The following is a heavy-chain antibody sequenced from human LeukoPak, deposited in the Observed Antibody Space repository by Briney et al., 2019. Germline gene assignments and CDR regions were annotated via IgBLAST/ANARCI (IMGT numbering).Heavy chain of an antibody. CDR1: GYTLTELS. D-gene: IGHD3-22*01. J-gene: IGHJ4*02. CDR2: FDPEDGET. Sequence: ASVKVSCKVSGYTLTELSMHWVRQAPGKGLERMGGFDPEDGETIYAQKFQGGVTMTEDTSTDTAYMELSSLRSEDTAVYYCATLNLDYYDSSGYFGLWGQGTLVTVSS. CDR3: ATLNLDYYDSSGYFGL. V-gene: IGHV1-24*01.